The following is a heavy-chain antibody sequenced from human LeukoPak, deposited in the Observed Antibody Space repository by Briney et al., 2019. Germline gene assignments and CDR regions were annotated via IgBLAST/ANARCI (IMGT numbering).Heavy chain of an antibody. D-gene: IGHD6-19*01. CDR2: IIPIFGTA. CDR1: GYTFTSYA. V-gene: IGHV1-69*13. Sequence: SVKVSCKASGYTFTSYAMHWVRQAPGQGLEWMGGIIPIFGTANYAQKFQGRVTITADESTSTAYMELSSLRSEDTAVYYCARDLSGEFDYWGQGTLVTVSS. J-gene: IGHJ4*02. CDR3: ARDLSGEFDY.